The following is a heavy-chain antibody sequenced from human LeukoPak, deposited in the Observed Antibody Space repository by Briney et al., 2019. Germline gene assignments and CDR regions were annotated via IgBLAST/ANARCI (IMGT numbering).Heavy chain of an antibody. V-gene: IGHV1-3*01. J-gene: IGHJ4*02. Sequence: ASVKVSCKASGYTFINYAIHWVRQAPGQRLEWMGWINAGNGNTKYSQKFQGRVTITRDTSASTAYMELSSLRSEDTAVYYCARGVGAAAGTAHGYWGQGTLVTVSS. CDR2: INAGNGNT. CDR1: GYTFINYA. CDR3: ARGVGAAAGTAHGY. D-gene: IGHD6-13*01.